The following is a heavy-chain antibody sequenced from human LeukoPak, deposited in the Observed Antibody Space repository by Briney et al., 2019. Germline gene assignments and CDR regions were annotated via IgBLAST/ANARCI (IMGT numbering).Heavy chain of an antibody. D-gene: IGHD3-16*01. CDR1: GFTFSDYY. Sequence: GGSLRLSCAASGFTFSDYYMSWIRQAPGKGLEWVSYISSSGSTIYYADSVKGRFTISRDNAKNSLYLQMNSLRAEDTAVYYCARDPPSLKFIMTNEGVFDYWGQGTLVTVSS. V-gene: IGHV3-11*01. J-gene: IGHJ4*02. CDR2: ISSSGSTI. CDR3: ARDPPSLKFIMTNEGVFDY.